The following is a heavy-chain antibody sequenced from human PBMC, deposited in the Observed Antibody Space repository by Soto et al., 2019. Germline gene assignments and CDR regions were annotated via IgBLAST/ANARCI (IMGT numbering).Heavy chain of an antibody. J-gene: IGHJ6*02. Sequence: GGSLRLSCAASGFTFSSYAMSWVRQAPGKGLEWVSAISGSGGSTYYADSVKGRFTISRDNSKNTLYLQMNSLRAEDTAVYYCAKVGVLLFGRPYYYYGMDVWGQGTTVTVSS. CDR2: ISGSGGST. CDR3: AKVGVLLFGRPYYYYGMDV. D-gene: IGHD3-10*01. CDR1: GFTFSSYA. V-gene: IGHV3-23*01.